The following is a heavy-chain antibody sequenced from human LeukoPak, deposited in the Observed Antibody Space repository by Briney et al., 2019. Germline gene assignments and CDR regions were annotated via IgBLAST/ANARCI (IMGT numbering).Heavy chain of an antibody. CDR3: ARSGSYFRWFDP. Sequence: SETLSLTCAVSGGSISSGGYSWSWIRQPPGKGLEWIGYIYHSGSTYYNPSLKSRVTISVDRSKNQFSLELSSVTAADTAVYYCARSGSYFRWFDPWGQGTLVTVSS. D-gene: IGHD1-26*01. CDR1: GGSISSGGYS. J-gene: IGHJ5*02. V-gene: IGHV4-30-2*01. CDR2: IYHSGST.